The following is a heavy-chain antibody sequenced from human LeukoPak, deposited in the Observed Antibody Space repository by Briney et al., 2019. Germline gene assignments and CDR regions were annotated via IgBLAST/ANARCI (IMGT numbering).Heavy chain of an antibody. V-gene: IGHV3-64D*09. D-gene: IGHD6-19*01. CDR3: VKEGRGGWYYFDY. Sequence: GGSLRFSCSASGFTFSSYALHWVRQAPGKGLEYVSAVSSNGGSTYYADSVKGRFTTSRDNSKNMLYLQMSSLTAEDTAVYYCVKEGRGGWYYFDYWGQGTLVTVSA. CDR1: GFTFSSYA. CDR2: VSSNGGST. J-gene: IGHJ4*02.